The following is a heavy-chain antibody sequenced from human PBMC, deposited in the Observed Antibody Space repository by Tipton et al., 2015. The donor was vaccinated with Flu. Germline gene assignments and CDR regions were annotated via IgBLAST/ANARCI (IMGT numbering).Heavy chain of an antibody. CDR1: GFPFSDAW. CDR3: LGHDYGDN. V-gene: IGHV3-15*01. Sequence: SLRLSCEASGFPFSDAWMSWVRQAPGKGLEWIGRIKRKSEGETTDYAAPVKGRFIISRDDSKNTLYLQMNSLRTEDTAVYYCLGHDYGDNWGQGTLVTVSS. J-gene: IGHJ4*02. CDR2: IKRKSEGETT.